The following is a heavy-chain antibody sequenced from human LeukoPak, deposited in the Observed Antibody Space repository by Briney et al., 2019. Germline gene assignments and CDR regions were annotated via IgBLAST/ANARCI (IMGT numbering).Heavy chain of an antibody. V-gene: IGHV4-34*01. D-gene: IGHD5-24*01. Sequence: SETLSLTCAVYGGSFSGYYWSWLRQPPGKGLEWIGEINHSGSTNYNPSLKSRVTISVDTSKNQFSLKLSSVTAADTAVYYCASSMRWLQLYHYWGQGTLVTVSS. CDR1: GGSFSGYY. CDR2: INHSGST. CDR3: ASSMRWLQLYHY. J-gene: IGHJ4*02.